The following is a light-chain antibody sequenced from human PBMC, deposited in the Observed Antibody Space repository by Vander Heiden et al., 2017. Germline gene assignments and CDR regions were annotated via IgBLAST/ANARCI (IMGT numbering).Light chain of an antibody. V-gene: IGKV1-33*01. J-gene: IGKJ3*01. CDR3: QQYDNRPLT. CDR1: QDISNY. CDR2: GAS. Sequence: DIQMTQSPSTLSASVGYRVTITCQASQDISNYLNWYQQKPGKAPKLLIYGASNLETGVPSRFSGSGSGTDFTFTISSLQPEDIATYYCQQYDNRPLTFGQGTKVDIK.